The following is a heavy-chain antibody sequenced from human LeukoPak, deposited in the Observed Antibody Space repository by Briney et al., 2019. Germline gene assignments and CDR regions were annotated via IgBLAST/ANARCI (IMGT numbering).Heavy chain of an antibody. D-gene: IGHD6-13*01. CDR2: ISYDGSNK. CDR3: ATTLNIATAGYF. Sequence: GGSLRLSCAASGLTFNSYAMHWVRQAPGKGLEWVAVISYDGSNKYYADSVRGRFTISRDNSKNTVYMQMNSLRAEDTAIYYCATTLNIATAGYFWGQGTLVTVSS. V-gene: IGHV3-30*01. J-gene: IGHJ4*02. CDR1: GLTFNSYA.